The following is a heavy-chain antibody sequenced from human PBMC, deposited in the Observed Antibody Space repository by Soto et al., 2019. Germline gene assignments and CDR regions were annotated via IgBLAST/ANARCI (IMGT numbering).Heavy chain of an antibody. CDR3: ARSPRYYGMDV. CDR2: ISSSSSYI. J-gene: IGHJ6*02. CDR1: GFTFSSYS. V-gene: IGHV3-21*01. Sequence: GGSLRLSCAASGFTFSSYSMNWVRQAPEKGLEWVSSISSSSSYIYYADSVKGRFTISRDNAKNSLYLQMNSLRAEDTAVYYCARSPRYYGMDVWGQGTTVTVSS.